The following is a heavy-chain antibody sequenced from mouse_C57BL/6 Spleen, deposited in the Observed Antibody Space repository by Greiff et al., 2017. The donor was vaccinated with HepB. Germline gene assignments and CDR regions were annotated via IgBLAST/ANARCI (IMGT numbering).Heavy chain of an antibody. CDR3: ARGNYYCGSSAGFDV. CDR1: GYTFTDYY. J-gene: IGHJ1*03. CDR2: INPNNGGT. D-gene: IGHD1-1*01. Sequence: EVQLQQSGPELVKPGASVKISCKASGYTFTDYYMNWVKQSHGKSLEWIGDINPNNGGTSYKQKFKGKATLTVDKSSSTAYMELRSLTSEDSAVYYCARGNYYCGSSAGFDVWGTGTTVTVSS. V-gene: IGHV1-26*01.